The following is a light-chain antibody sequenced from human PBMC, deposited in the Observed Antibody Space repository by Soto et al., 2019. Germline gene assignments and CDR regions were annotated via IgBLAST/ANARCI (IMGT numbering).Light chain of an antibody. J-gene: IGLJ1*01. V-gene: IGLV2-14*03. CDR3: STYTPSNTRQIV. CDR2: DVS. Sequence: QSVLTQPASVSGSPGQSITISCTGTSSDVGGYNYVSWYQHHPGKAPKLMIFDVSNRPSGVSNRFSGSKSGNTASLTISGLQPEDEADYYCSTYTPSNTRQIVFGTGTKVTLL. CDR1: SSDVGGYNY.